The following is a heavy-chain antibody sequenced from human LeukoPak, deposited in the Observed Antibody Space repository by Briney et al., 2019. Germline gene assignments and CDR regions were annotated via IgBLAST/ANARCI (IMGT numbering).Heavy chain of an antibody. CDR3: ARDVGGSLDY. CDR2: IKGDESAK. CDR1: GFTFSSYA. D-gene: IGHD1-26*01. J-gene: IGHJ4*02. V-gene: IGHV3-7*01. Sequence: GGSLRLSCAASGFTFSSYAMHWVRQAPGKGLEWVANIKGDESAKHQADSVKGRFTISRDNAQNSVYLQMSSLRVEDTAVYYCARDVGGSLDYWGQGTLVTVSS.